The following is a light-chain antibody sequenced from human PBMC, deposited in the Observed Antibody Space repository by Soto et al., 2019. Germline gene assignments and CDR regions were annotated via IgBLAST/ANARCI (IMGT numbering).Light chain of an antibody. J-gene: IGKJ4*01. CDR2: EAS. CDR3: QQVSSFPLT. V-gene: IGKV1D-12*01. CDR1: QGISRW. Sequence: DIQMTQSPSSVSASVGDRVTITCRASQGISRWLGWYQQKPGKGPKLLIYEASTLQRGVPSRFSGYGSGTDFTPTINSLQPEDFATYFCQQVSSFPLTFGGGTKVQIK.